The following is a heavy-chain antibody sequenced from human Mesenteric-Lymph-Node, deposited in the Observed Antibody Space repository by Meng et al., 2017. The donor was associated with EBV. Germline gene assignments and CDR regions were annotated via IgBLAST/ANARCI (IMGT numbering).Heavy chain of an antibody. CDR1: GVTFRRYG. CDR3: ADLMLP. V-gene: IGHV3-30*03. CDR2: ISYVGTIK. Sequence: VRLGEAGGGVVQSCRSLRLSCATSGVTFRRYGMLWVRQAPGHGLELVAVISYVGTIKNYVDYVKGRFTNSRDNSKNMLYLQMNSLRAEDTAVYYCADLMLPWGQGTLVTVSS. J-gene: IGHJ5*02. D-gene: IGHD3-16*01.